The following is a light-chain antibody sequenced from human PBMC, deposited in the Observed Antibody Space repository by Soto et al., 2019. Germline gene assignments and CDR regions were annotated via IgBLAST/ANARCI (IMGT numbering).Light chain of an antibody. CDR1: QSVGST. J-gene: IGKJ1*01. CDR3: QHYSTWFWT. CDR2: GAS. Sequence: DIVMTQSPATLSVSPGEGATLSCRASQSVGSTLAWYQQRPGQAPRVLIYGASTRATGIPARFSGSGSGTEFTLTISSLQSEDFAVYYCQHYSTWFWTFGQGTKVEIK. V-gene: IGKV3-15*01.